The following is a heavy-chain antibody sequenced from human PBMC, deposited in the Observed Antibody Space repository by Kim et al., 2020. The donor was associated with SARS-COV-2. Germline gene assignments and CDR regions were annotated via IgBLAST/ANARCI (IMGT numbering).Heavy chain of an antibody. Sequence: GGSLRLSCAASGFLFSTTDMSWVRQAPGKGLEWVAGISDNGHSTYYADSVKGRITISRDNSKNTLYLQPNSLGAADTAVYYCASVLRITIFGVVTGFDYWGQGTLVTVSS. CDR3: ASVLRITIFGVVTGFDY. V-gene: IGHV3-23*01. D-gene: IGHD3-3*01. CDR1: GFLFSTTD. CDR2: ISDNGHST. J-gene: IGHJ4*02.